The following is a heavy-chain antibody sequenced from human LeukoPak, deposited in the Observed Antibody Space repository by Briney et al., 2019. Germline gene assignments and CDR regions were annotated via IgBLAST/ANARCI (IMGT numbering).Heavy chain of an antibody. CDR2: MNPNSGNT. V-gene: IGHV1-8*02. CDR3: ARGFPSPRRYCSSTNCYGGLNWFDP. CDR1: GGTFSSYA. Sequence: GASVKVSCKASGGTFSSYAISWVRQAPGQGLEWMGWMNPNSGNTGYAQKFQGRVTMTRNTSISTAYMELSSLRSEDTAVYYCARGFPSPRRYCSSTNCYGGLNWFDPWGQGTLVTVSS. J-gene: IGHJ5*02. D-gene: IGHD2-2*01.